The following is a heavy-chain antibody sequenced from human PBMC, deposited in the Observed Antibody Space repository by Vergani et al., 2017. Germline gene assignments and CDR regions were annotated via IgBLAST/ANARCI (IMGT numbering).Heavy chain of an antibody. CDR1: GFALNRHA. D-gene: IGHD2-2*02. CDR2: ISFDGTNE. V-gene: IGHV3-30-3*01. CDR3: VSDRSLWAGGRCYTEAWDY. J-gene: IGHJ4*02. Sequence: QVQLVESGGGVVQPGTSLRLSCVVSGFALNRHAMYWVRQAPGKGVEWVVGISFDGTNEYYPDLVKGRFTISRDIAKNTLYLQVRSLRLEDTGVYHCVSDRSLWAGGRCYTEAWDYWCQPTPLTVSS.